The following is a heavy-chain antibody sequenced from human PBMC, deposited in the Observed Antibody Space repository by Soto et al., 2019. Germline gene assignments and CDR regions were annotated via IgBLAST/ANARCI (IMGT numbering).Heavy chain of an antibody. J-gene: IGHJ6*02. CDR1: RYIFTNYG. Sequence: QVQLVQSGVEVREPGASVKVSCKAVRYIFTNYGVTWVRQAPGKGLEWMGWITTYNGNTEYAQKFQGRVTMTTDASTSTAYMELGSLRSDDTAIYYCAIALTGYGMDVWGQGTTVTVSS. CDR2: ITTYNGNT. CDR3: AIALTGYGMDV. V-gene: IGHV1-18*01.